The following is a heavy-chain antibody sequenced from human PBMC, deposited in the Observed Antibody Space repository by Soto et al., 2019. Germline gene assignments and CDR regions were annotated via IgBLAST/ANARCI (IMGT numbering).Heavy chain of an antibody. CDR3: ARLDPLGASDY. D-gene: IGHD3-16*01. J-gene: IGHJ4*02. V-gene: IGHV4-31*03. CDR1: GGSISSGGYY. Sequence: PSETLSLTCTVSGGSISSGGYYWSWIRQHPGKGLEWIGYIYYSGSTYYNPSLKSRVTISVDTSKNQFSLKLSSVTAADTAVYYCARLDPLGASDYCGQGTLGTVS. CDR2: IYYSGST.